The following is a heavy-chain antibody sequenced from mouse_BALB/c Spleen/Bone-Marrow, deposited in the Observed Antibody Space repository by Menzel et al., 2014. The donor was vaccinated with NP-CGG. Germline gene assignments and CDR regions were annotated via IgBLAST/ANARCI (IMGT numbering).Heavy chain of an antibody. J-gene: IGHJ2*01. D-gene: IGHD2-4*01. CDR2: IFPGNFYT. V-gene: IGHV1S56*01. CDR1: GYTFXSYY. Sequence: VQLQESGPELVKPGASVRISCKASGYTFXSYYIHRVKQRPGQGLEWIGWIFPGNFYTKFNENFKGRATLTADKSSSTAYMHLSSLTSEDSAVYFCARDDYDYWGQGTTLTVSS. CDR3: ARDDYDY.